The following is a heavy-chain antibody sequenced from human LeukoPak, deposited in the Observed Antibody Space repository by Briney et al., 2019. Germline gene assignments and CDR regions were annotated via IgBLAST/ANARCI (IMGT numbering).Heavy chain of an antibody. CDR1: GDSISSRSYY. CDR2: IYYSGST. V-gene: IGHV4-39*02. Sequence: PSETLSLTCTVSGDSISSRSYYWGWIRQPPGKGLEWIGSIYYSGSTYFNPSLKSRVTISVDTSKNQFSLRLSSVTAADTAVYYCARDKLGPYYYDSSGYYYVHWGQGTLVTVSS. D-gene: IGHD3-22*01. CDR3: ARDKLGPYYYDSSGYYYVH. J-gene: IGHJ4*02.